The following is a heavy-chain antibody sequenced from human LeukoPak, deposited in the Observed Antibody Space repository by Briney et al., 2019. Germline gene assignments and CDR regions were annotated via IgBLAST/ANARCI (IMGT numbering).Heavy chain of an antibody. D-gene: IGHD1-1*01. J-gene: IGHJ4*02. CDR2: INPNSGGT. Sequence: ASVKVSCKASGYTFTGYYMHWVRQAPGQGLEWMGRINPNSGGTNYAQKFQGRVTMTRDMSISTAYMELSRLRSDDTAVYYCARNDYATDYFDYWGQGTLVTVSS. V-gene: IGHV1-2*06. CDR1: GYTFTGYY. CDR3: ARNDYATDYFDY.